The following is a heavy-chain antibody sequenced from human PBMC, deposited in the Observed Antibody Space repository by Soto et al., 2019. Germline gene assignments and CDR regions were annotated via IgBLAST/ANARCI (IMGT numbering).Heavy chain of an antibody. V-gene: IGHV3-33*01. D-gene: IGHD6-19*01. J-gene: IGHJ4*02. Sequence: GGSLRLSCAASGFTFSSYGMHWVRQAPGKGLEWVAVIWYDGSNKYYADSVKGRFTISRDNSKNSLYLQMNSLRAEDTAVYYCAGGSSGWYVMFGYWGQGTLVTVSS. CDR2: IWYDGSNK. CDR1: GFTFSSYG. CDR3: AGGSSGWYVMFGY.